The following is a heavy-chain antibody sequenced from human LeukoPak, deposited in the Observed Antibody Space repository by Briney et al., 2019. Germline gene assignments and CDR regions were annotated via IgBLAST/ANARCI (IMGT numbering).Heavy chain of an antibody. Sequence: PGGSLRLSCAASGFTFSSYGMHWVRQAPGKGLEWVAFIRYDGSNKYYADSVKGRFTISRDNSKNTLYLQMNSLRAEDTAVYYCAKDEYYGSGSYSFDYWGQGTLVTVSS. V-gene: IGHV3-30*02. CDR1: GFTFSSYG. CDR2: IRYDGSNK. CDR3: AKDEYYGSGSYSFDY. D-gene: IGHD3-10*01. J-gene: IGHJ4*02.